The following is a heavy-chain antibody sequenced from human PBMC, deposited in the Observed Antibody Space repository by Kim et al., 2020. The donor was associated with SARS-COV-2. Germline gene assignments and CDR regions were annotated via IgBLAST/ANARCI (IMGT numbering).Heavy chain of an antibody. CDR3: ARVARFLEWLQAPSGGMDV. V-gene: IGHV1-69*13. Sequence: SVKVSCKASGGTFSSYAISWVRQAPGQGLEWMGGIIPIFGTANYAQKFQRRVTITADESTSTAYMELSSLRSEDTAVYYCARVARFLEWLQAPSGGMDVWGQGTTVTVSS. CDR2: IIPIFGTA. CDR1: GGTFSSYA. J-gene: IGHJ6*02. D-gene: IGHD3-3*01.